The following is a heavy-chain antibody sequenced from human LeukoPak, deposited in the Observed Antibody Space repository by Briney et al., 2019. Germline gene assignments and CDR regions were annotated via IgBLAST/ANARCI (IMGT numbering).Heavy chain of an antibody. V-gene: IGHV3-11*04. CDR3: ARDAGTRLKYSFGYGDY. CDR1: GFTFSDYY. J-gene: IGHJ4*02. D-gene: IGHD5-18*01. Sequence: KPGGSLRLSCAASGFTFSDYYMSWIRQAPGKGLEWVSYISSSGGTIYYADSVKGRFTISRDNAKNSLYLQMNSLRAEDTALYYCARDAGTRLKYSFGYGDYWGQGALVTVSS. CDR2: ISSSGGTI.